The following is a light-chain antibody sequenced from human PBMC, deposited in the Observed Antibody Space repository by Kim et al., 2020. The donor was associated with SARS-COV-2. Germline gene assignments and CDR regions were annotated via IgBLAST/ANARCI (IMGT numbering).Light chain of an antibody. CDR2: GRN. V-gene: IGLV3-19*01. J-gene: IGLJ3*02. Sequence: GQTVRSTCQGDSLRNYSASWYQQKPRQAPVVVIYGRNDRPSGIPDRFSGSNSGNTASLTITGAQAEDEANYYCNSRDSSGNHLVFGGGTQLTVL. CDR3: NSRDSSGNHLV. CDR1: SLRNYS.